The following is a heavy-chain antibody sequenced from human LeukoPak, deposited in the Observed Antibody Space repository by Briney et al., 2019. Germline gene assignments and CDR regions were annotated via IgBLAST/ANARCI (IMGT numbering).Heavy chain of an antibody. D-gene: IGHD4-17*01. CDR3: AKDTYGEDAFDI. CDR2: ISGSGGST. CDR1: GFTFSSYA. V-gene: IGHV3-23*01. J-gene: IGHJ3*02. Sequence: PGRSLRLSCAASGFTFSSYAMSWVRQAPGKGLEWVSAISGSGGSTYYADSVKGRFTISRDNSKNTLYLQMNSLRAEDTAVYYCAKDTYGEDAFDIWGQGTMVTVSS.